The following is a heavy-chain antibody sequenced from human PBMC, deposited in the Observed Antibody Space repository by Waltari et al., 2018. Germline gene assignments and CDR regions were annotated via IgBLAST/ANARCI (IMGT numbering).Heavy chain of an antibody. J-gene: IGHJ4*02. CDR3: ASSYYDTSGYSPFDY. CDR2: INHSGST. CDR1: GGSFSGYY. D-gene: IGHD3-22*01. Sequence: QVQLQQWGAGLLKPSETLSLTCAVYGGSFSGYYWSWIRQPPGKGLEWIGEINHSGSTNYNPSLMSRVTISVDTSKNQFSLNLSSVTAADTAVYYCASSYYDTSGYSPFDYWGQGTLVTVSS. V-gene: IGHV4-34*01.